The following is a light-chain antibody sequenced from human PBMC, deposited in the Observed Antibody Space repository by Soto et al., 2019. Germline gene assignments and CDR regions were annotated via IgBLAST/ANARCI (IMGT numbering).Light chain of an antibody. J-gene: IGKJ1*01. CDR1: QSVSSSH. Sequence: ESVLTQSPGTLSLSPGERSTLSCRASQSVSSSHLAWYQQKHGQAPRXXISGASSRATGIPDRFTGSGSGTDGTITISRLETEDFEVFYCQQYGSSPRTFGQGTKVDIK. CDR2: GAS. V-gene: IGKV3-20*01. CDR3: QQYGSSPRT.